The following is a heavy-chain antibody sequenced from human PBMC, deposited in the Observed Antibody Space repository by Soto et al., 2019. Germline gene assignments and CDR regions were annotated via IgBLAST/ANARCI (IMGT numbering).Heavy chain of an antibody. J-gene: IGHJ1*01. CDR3: AIYDSSGSRGFQH. D-gene: IGHD3-22*01. CDR1: GGSISSGAYY. Sequence: QVQLQESGPGLVKPSQTLSLTCTVSGGSISSGAYYWSWIRQHPGKGLEWIGYIYYSGSTYYNPSLKSRVTISVDPSKNQFHLKLSSVTAADTAVYYCAIYDSSGSRGFQHWRQGTLVTVSS. CDR2: IYYSGST. V-gene: IGHV4-31*03.